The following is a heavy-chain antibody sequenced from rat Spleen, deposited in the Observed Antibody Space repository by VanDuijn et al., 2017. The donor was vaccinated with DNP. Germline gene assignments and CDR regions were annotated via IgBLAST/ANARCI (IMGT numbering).Heavy chain of an antibody. D-gene: IGHD4-3*01. Sequence: EVQLVESGGGLVQPGRSLKLSCAASGFTFSAYYMAWVRQAPAKGLEWVAYIGSPAYAPYHGDSVKGRFTISRDNAKSTLYLQMNSLRPEDMATYYCVRWNSGHFDYWGQGVMVTVSS. CDR1: GFTFSAYY. CDR2: IGSPAYAP. V-gene: IGHV5-22*01. J-gene: IGHJ2*01. CDR3: VRWNSGHFDY.